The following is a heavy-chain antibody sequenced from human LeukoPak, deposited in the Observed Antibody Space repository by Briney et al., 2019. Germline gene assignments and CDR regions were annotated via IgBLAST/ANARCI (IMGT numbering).Heavy chain of an antibody. D-gene: IGHD6-13*01. Sequence: SETLSLTCAVYGGSFSGYYWSWIRQPPGEGLEWIGEINHSGSTNYNPSLKSRVTISVDTSKNQFSLKLSSVTAADTAVYYCARALSSSWYKNWFDPWGQGTLVTVSS. CDR3: ARALSSSWYKNWFDP. V-gene: IGHV4-34*01. J-gene: IGHJ5*02. CDR2: INHSGST. CDR1: GGSFSGYY.